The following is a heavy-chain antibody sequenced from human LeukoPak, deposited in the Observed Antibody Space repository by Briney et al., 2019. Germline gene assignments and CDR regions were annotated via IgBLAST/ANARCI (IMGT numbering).Heavy chain of an antibody. CDR1: GGSISSSSYY. CDR2: IYYSGST. Sequence: SETLSLTCTVSGGSISSSSYYWGWIRQPPGKGLEWIGSIYYSGSTYYNPSLKSRVTISVDTSKNQFSLKLSSVTAADTAVYYCARACSGGSCYVPFDYWGQGTLVTVSS. D-gene: IGHD2-15*01. CDR3: ARACSGGSCYVPFDY. V-gene: IGHV4-39*07. J-gene: IGHJ4*02.